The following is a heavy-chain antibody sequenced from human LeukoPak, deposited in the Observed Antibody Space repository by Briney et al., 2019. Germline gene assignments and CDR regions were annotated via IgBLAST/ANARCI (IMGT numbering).Heavy chain of an antibody. CDR2: INAGNGNT. CDR1: GYTFTSYS. Sequence: GASVKVSCKASGYTFTSYSIQWVRQAPGQRLEWMGWINAGNGNTKYSQKFQGRVTITRDTSASTAYMELSSLRSEDTAVYYCAREHDYSAHFSFDYWGQGTLVTVSS. CDR3: AREHDYSAHFSFDY. J-gene: IGHJ4*02. D-gene: IGHD4-11*01. V-gene: IGHV1-3*01.